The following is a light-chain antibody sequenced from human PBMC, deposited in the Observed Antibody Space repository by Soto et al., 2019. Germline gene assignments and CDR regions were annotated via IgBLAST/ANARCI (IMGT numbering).Light chain of an antibody. CDR1: QSVSGSF. CDR2: AAT. Sequence: ENVLTQSPGTLSLSPGERATLSCRASQSVSGSFLAWFQQRPGQAPRLLIYAATSRATGVPDRFSGSGSGTDFTLTSNRLEPEDFAVYYCQQFSGSSFTFGPGTKVEIK. CDR3: QQFSGSSFT. V-gene: IGKV3-20*01. J-gene: IGKJ3*01.